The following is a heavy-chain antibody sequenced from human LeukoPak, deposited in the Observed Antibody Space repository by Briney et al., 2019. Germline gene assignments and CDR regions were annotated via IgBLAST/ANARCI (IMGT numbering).Heavy chain of an antibody. V-gene: IGHV4-39*07. CDR3: AREKDGYIGI. Sequence: PSETLSLTCTVSGGSISSSSYYWGWIRQPPGKGLEWIGEIYHSGSTNYNPSLKSRVTISVDKSKSQFSLKLSSVTAADTAVYYCAREKDGYIGIWGQGTLVTVSS. J-gene: IGHJ4*02. CDR2: IYHSGST. D-gene: IGHD5-24*01. CDR1: GGSISSSSYY.